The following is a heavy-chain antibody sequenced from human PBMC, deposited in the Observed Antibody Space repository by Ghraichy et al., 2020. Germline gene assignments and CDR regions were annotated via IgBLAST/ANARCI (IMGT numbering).Heavy chain of an antibody. CDR1: GFTFVSNA. J-gene: IGHJ5*02. Sequence: LSLTCAASGFTFVSNAMSWVRQAPGKGLEWVSTISGSGGNRHYADSVKGRFTISRDNSKNTVDLHMNSLRADDTAVYYCTRDPGYCSTSTCYAEGGWFDPWGQGALVTVSS. D-gene: IGHD2-2*01. CDR3: TRDPGYCSTSTCYAEGGWFDP. V-gene: IGHV3-23*01. CDR2: ISGSGGNR.